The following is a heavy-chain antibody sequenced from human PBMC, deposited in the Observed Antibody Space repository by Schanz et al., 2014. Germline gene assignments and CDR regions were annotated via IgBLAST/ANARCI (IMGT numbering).Heavy chain of an antibody. Sequence: QLQLQESGPGLVKPSETLSLTCTVSGGSISSSSYFWGWIRQPPGKGLEWFGSIYHSGSTYNNPSPKSRVTMPVDPPKTQCSLKRRSVPAADTAVYYCYGMDVWGQGTTVTVSS. J-gene: IGHJ6*02. CDR1: GGSISSSSYF. CDR2: IYHSGST. CDR3: YGMDV. V-gene: IGHV4-39*03.